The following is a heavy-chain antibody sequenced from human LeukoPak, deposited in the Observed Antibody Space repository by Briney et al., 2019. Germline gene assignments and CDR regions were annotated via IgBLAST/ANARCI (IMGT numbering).Heavy chain of an antibody. J-gene: IGHJ4*02. CDR1: GYTFTSHY. Sequence: ASVKVSCEASGYTFTSHYTHWVRQAPGQGLEWMGIINPSGGSTSYAQKFQGRVTMTREMSTSTVYMELSSLRSEDTAVYYCARVSAAAGTRYFDYWGQGTLVTVSS. V-gene: IGHV1-46*01. CDR2: INPSGGST. CDR3: ARVSAAAGTRYFDY. D-gene: IGHD6-13*01.